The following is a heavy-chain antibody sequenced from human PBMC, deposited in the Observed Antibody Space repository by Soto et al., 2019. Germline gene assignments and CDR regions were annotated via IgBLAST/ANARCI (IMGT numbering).Heavy chain of an antibody. CDR1: GYTFISYA. V-gene: IGHV1-3*01. Sequence: ASVKVSCKASGYTFISYAIHWVRQAPGQRLEWMGWIHAGNGNTKYSQNFQGRVTITRDTSASTVYMELRSLRSEDTAVYYCAMAVGPAAQNWFDPWGQGTLVTVSS. D-gene: IGHD2-2*01. CDR2: IHAGNGNT. CDR3: AMAVGPAAQNWFDP. J-gene: IGHJ5*02.